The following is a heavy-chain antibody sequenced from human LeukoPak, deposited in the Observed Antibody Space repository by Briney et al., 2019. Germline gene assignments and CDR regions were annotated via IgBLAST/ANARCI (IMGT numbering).Heavy chain of an antibody. D-gene: IGHD3-10*01. Sequence: PSETLSLTCTVSGGSISSGDYYWRWIRQPPGKGLEWIGYIYYSGSTYYNPSLKSRVTISVDTSKNQFSLKLSSVTAADTAVYYCARDNTMVRGVIDYWGQGTLVTVSS. CDR2: IYYSGST. J-gene: IGHJ4*02. CDR3: ARDNTMVRGVIDY. V-gene: IGHV4-30-4*08. CDR1: GGSISSGDYY.